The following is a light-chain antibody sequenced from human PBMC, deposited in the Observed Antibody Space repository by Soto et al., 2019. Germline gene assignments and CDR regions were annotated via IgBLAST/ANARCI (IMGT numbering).Light chain of an antibody. V-gene: IGKV3-11*01. CDR2: DAS. CDR3: QQRSNWPPIT. CDR1: QSISNY. J-gene: IGKJ5*01. Sequence: EIVLTQSPDTLSLAPGERATLYCRASQSISNYLIWYQQKPGQAPRLLIYDASNRATGIPARFSGSGSGTDFTLTISSLEPEDFAVYYCQQRSNWPPITFGQGTRLEI.